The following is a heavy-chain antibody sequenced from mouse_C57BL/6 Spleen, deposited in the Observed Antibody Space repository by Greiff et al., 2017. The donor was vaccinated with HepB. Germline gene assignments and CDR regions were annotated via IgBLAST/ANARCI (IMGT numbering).Heavy chain of an antibody. V-gene: IGHV5-4*01. Sequence: EVMLVESGGGLVKPGGSLKLSCAASGFTFSSYAMSWVRQTPEKRLEWVATISDGGSYTYYPDNVKGRFTISRDNAKNNLYLQMSHLKSEDTAMYYCARDPYYGSSYVSGFDYWGQGTTLTVSS. D-gene: IGHD1-1*01. CDR2: ISDGGSYT. J-gene: IGHJ2*01. CDR1: GFTFSSYA. CDR3: ARDPYYGSSYVSGFDY.